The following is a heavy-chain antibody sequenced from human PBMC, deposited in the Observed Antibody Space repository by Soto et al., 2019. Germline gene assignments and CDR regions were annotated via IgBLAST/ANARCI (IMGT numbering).Heavy chain of an antibody. CDR1: GYTFTSCA. CDR3: ARELYSGSQTPGY. V-gene: IGHV1-3*01. J-gene: IGHJ4*02. CDR2: INAGNGNT. D-gene: IGHD1-26*01. Sequence: ASVKVSCKASGYTFTSCAMRWVRQAPGQRLEWMGWINAGNGNTKYSQKFQGRVTITRDTSASTAYMELSGLRSEDTAVYYCARELYSGSQTPGYWGQGTLVTVSS.